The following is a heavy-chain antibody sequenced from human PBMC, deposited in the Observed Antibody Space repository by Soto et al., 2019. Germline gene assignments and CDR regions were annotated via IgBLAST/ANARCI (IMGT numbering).Heavy chain of an antibody. CDR2: IWYDGSNK. Sequence: VGSLRLSCAASGFTFSSYGMHWVRQAPGKGLEWVAVIWYDGSNKYYADSVKGRFTISRDNSKNTLYLQMNSLRAEDTAVYYCARDGDEQQLVGGMDVWGQGTTVTV. CDR1: GFTFSSYG. CDR3: ARDGDEQQLVGGMDV. J-gene: IGHJ6*02. V-gene: IGHV3-33*01. D-gene: IGHD6-13*01.